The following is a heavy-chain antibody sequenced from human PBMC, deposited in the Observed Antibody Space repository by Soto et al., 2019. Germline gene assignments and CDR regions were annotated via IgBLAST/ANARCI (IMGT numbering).Heavy chain of an antibody. CDR1: GFTFSDFA. J-gene: IGHJ4*02. Sequence: EVQVLESGGGLVQPGGSLRLSCAATGFTFSDFAMSWVRQAPGKGLEWVSRIYGGGNGPHYADSVKGRVTISRDNSENTLYLQMNSRRAEDTAVYYCAKMEGMDPWAYSFDYWCQGTLVTFSS. V-gene: IGHV3-23*01. CDR2: IYGGGNGP. CDR3: AKMEGMDPWAYSFDY. D-gene: IGHD2-2*03.